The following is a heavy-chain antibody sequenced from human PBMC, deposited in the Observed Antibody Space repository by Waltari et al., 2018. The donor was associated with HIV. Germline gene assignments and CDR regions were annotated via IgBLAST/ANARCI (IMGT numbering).Heavy chain of an antibody. V-gene: IGHV4-59*01. J-gene: IGHJ6*02. CDR3: AREPASSSSGGNGMDV. Sequence: QVQLQESGPGLVKPSETLSLTCTVSGGSISSYYWSWIRQPPGKGLEWIGYIYYSGSTNYNPSLKSRVTISVDTSKNQFSLKLSSVTAADTAVYYCAREPASSSSGGNGMDVWGQGTTVTVSS. D-gene: IGHD6-6*01. CDR2: IYYSGST. CDR1: GGSISSYY.